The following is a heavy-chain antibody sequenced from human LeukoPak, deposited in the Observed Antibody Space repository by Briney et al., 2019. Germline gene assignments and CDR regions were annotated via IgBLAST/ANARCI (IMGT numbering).Heavy chain of an antibody. J-gene: IGHJ4*02. Sequence: GRSLRLSCVTSGFIFSNYGMHWVRQAPGKGLEWVAIVWHDGSYQYYAESIKGRFTISRDNSRNTVYLQMNSLRAEDTAVYYCARDLSSNWYYYFDYWGQGTLVTVSS. CDR2: VWHDGSYQ. V-gene: IGHV3-33*01. D-gene: IGHD6-13*01. CDR3: ARDLSSNWYYYFDY. CDR1: GFIFSNYG.